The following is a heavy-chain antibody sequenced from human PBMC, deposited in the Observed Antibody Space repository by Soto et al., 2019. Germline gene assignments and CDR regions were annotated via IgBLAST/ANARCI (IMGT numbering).Heavy chain of an antibody. V-gene: IGHV1-18*01. J-gene: IGHJ6*03. CDR1: GYTLTRYG. D-gene: IGHD2-2*01. CDR2: ISPDNGKT. CDR3: ARVDGSCSRTTCLYYCMDG. Sequence: ASVKVSCKASGYTLTRYGISWVRQAPGQGLEWMGWISPDNGKTDYTQKLQGRVSVTTDTSTSTVYMELRSLRSDDTAVYYCARVDGSCSRTTCLYYCMDGWGKGTKVTVSS.